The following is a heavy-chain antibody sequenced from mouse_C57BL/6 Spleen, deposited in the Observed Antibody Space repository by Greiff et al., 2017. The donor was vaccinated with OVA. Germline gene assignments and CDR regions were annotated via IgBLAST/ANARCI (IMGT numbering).Heavy chain of an antibody. V-gene: IGHV1-52*01. D-gene: IGHD2-4*01. Sequence: QVQLQQPGAELVRPGSSVKLSCKASGYTFTSYWMHWVKQRPIQGLEWIGNIDPSDSETHYNQKFKDKATLTVAKSSSTAYMQLSSLTSEDSAVYYCARSIYYDYGDYFDYWGQGTTLTVSS. CDR3: ARSIYYDYGDYFDY. CDR2: IDPSDSET. J-gene: IGHJ2*01. CDR1: GYTFTSYW.